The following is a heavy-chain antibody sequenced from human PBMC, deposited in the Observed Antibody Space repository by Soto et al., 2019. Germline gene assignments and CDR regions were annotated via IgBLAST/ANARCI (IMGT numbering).Heavy chain of an antibody. CDR1: GGSFSGYY. CDR2: INHSGST. V-gene: IGHV4-34*01. D-gene: IGHD2-15*01. J-gene: IGHJ5*02. CDR3: ARGVNRSLVVVVAATAGRRNWFDP. Sequence: SETLSLTCAVDGGSFSGYYWSWIRQPPGKGMEWIGEINHSGSTNYNPSLKSRVTISVDTSTNQFSLKLSTVTAADTAVYYCARGVNRSLVVVVAATAGRRNWFDPWGQGTLVSVSS.